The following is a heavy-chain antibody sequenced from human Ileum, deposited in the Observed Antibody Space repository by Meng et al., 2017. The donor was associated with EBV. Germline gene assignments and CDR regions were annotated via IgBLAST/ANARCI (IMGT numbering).Heavy chain of an antibody. D-gene: IGHD3-3*01. CDR3: ARAGYYDFWSGHENWFDP. J-gene: IGHJ5*02. CDR2: IYYSGST. Sequence: VQLTESGPGLVMPSETLPLTCTFSGGSISSYYWSWIRQPPGKRLEWIGYIYYSGSTNYNPSLKSRVTISIDTSKNQFSLKLSSVTAADTAVYYCARAGYYDFWSGHENWFDPWGQGTLVTVSS. V-gene: IGHV4-59*01. CDR1: GGSISSYY.